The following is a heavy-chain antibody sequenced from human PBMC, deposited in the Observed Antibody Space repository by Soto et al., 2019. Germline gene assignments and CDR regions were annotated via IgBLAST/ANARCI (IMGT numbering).Heavy chain of an antibody. D-gene: IGHD3-10*01. CDR2: IYPSGAA. CDR3: ARAVFSSILYIDF. CDR1: GASISSRGYT. J-gene: IGHJ6*03. Sequence: PSETLSLTCGISGASISSRGYTWTWIRQPPGKGLEWIGYIYPSGAAYYNPSLKSRVTISLETSKNRFSLNVKSATAADTAVYYCARAVFSSILYIDFWGQGTTVTVSS. V-gene: IGHV4-30-2*01.